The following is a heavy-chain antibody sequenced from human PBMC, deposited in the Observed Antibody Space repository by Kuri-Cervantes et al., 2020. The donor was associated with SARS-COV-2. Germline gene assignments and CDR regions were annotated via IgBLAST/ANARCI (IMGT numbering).Heavy chain of an antibody. CDR1: GGSFSGYY. Sequence: SQTLSLTCAVYGGSFSGYYWSWIRQPPGKGLEWIGEINHSGSTNYNPSLKSRVTISVDTSKRQFSLKLSSVTAADTAVYYCARVGPSSSKNYFDYWGQGTLVTVSS. D-gene: IGHD6-13*01. J-gene: IGHJ4*02. V-gene: IGHV4-34*01. CDR3: ARVGPSSSKNYFDY. CDR2: INHSGST.